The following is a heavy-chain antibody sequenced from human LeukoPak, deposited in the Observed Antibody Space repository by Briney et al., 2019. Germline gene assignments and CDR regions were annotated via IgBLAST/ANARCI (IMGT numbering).Heavy chain of an antibody. CDR3: VRQQTPHGNFDY. V-gene: IGHV3-23*01. Sequence: GGSLRLSCAASGFIFSNYAMSWVRQAPGKGLEWVSAIDNSGAYTWYADSVKGRFTISKDSSSTILYLQMNSLRAEDTAVYYCVRQQTPHGNFDYWGQGTLVTVSS. J-gene: IGHJ4*02. D-gene: IGHD1-1*01. CDR1: GFIFSNYA. CDR2: IDNSGAYT.